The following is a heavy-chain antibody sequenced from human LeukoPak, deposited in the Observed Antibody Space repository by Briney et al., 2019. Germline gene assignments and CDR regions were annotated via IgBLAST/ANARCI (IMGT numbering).Heavy chain of an antibody. CDR1: GFTFSSYA. Sequence: HAGGSLRLSCAASGFTFSSYAMSWVRQAPGKGPEWVALIWYDGSNKYYGDSVKGRFTISRDNSKNTVYLQMNSLRAEDTGVYYCARDRLEAVTDDDYFDYWGQGTLVTVSS. J-gene: IGHJ4*02. CDR2: IWYDGSNK. D-gene: IGHD2-21*02. V-gene: IGHV3-33*08. CDR3: ARDRLEAVTDDDYFDY.